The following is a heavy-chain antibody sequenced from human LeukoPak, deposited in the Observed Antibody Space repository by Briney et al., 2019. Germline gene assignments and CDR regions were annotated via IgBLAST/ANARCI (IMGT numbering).Heavy chain of an antibody. CDR2: IYYSGST. J-gene: IGHJ4*02. D-gene: IGHD5-18*01. Sequence: SETLSLTCAVYGGSFSGYYWSWIRQPPGKGLEWIGNIYYSGSTNYNPSLKSRVTISVDTSKNQFSLKLSSVTAADTAVYYCAREIGGILVFDYWGQGTLVAVSS. V-gene: IGHV4-59*01. CDR1: GGSFSGYY. CDR3: AREIGGILVFDY.